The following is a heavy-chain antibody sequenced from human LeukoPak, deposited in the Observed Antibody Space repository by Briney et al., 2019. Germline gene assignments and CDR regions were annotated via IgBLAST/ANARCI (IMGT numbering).Heavy chain of an antibody. V-gene: IGHV5-51*01. Sequence: PGESLKISCKGSGYTFTNYWIGWVRQMPGKGLEWMGIIYPGDSDTRYSPSFQGQVTISADKSISTAYLQWSSLKASDTAMYYCARSSGSAYSGYDLFDYWGQGTLVTVSS. CDR2: IYPGDSDT. CDR1: GYTFTNYW. J-gene: IGHJ4*02. CDR3: ARSSGSAYSGYDLFDY. D-gene: IGHD5-12*01.